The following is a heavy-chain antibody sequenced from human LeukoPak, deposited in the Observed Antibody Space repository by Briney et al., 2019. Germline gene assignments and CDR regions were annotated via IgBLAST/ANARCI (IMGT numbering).Heavy chain of an antibody. V-gene: IGHV4-59*08. Sequence: PSETPSLTCTVSGTSITSYYWNWIRQAPGQGPEWIGYGHYSGNTKYNPPLKSRVTISVDTSKNQFSLRLSSVTAADTAVYFCAKWASDNRAFDLWGQGTLVTVSS. J-gene: IGHJ4*02. CDR2: GHYSGNT. D-gene: IGHD2-8*01. CDR1: GTSITSYY. CDR3: AKWASDNRAFDL.